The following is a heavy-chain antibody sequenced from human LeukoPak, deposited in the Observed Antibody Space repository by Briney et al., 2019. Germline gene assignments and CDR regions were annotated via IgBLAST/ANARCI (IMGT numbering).Heavy chain of an antibody. CDR1: GGTFSSYA. Sequence: ASVKVSXKASGGTFSSYAISWVRQAPGQGLEWMGRIIPIFGTANYAQKFQGRVTITTDESTSTAYMELSSLRSEDTAVYYYLIAVAGNRNYFDYWGQGTLVTVSS. CDR2: IIPIFGTA. CDR3: LIAVAGNRNYFDY. J-gene: IGHJ4*02. V-gene: IGHV1-69*05. D-gene: IGHD6-19*01.